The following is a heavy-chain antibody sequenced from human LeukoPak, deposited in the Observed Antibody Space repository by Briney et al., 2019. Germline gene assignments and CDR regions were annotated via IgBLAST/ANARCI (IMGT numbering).Heavy chain of an antibody. D-gene: IGHD3-22*01. CDR1: GFTFSSYA. CDR2: ISGSGGST. Sequence: PGGSLRLSGAASGFTFSSYAMSWVRQAPGKGLEWVSAISGSGGSTYYADSVKGRFTISRDNSKNTLYLQMNSLRAEDTAVYYCAKERRVNYYYDSSDYWGQGTLVTVSS. J-gene: IGHJ4*02. CDR3: AKERRVNYYYDSSDY. V-gene: IGHV3-23*01.